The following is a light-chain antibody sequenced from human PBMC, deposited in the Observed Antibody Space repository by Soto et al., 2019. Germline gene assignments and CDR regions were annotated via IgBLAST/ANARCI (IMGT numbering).Light chain of an antibody. Sequence: EVVLAQSPGTLSLSPGDRAALSCRASQVFGSKYFAWYQQKPGQAPRLVIYGASTRAAGIPDRFSGSGSGTDFTLTISRLEPEDFAVYYCHQYGTSPLTFGGGTKVDIK. CDR1: QVFGSKY. CDR3: HQYGTSPLT. CDR2: GAS. V-gene: IGKV3-20*01. J-gene: IGKJ4*01.